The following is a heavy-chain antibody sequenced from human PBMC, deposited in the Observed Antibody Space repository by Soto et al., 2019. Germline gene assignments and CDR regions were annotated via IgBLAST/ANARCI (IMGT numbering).Heavy chain of an antibody. D-gene: IGHD3-22*01. CDR2: IVVGSGNT. Sequence: SVKVSCKASGFTFTSSAVQWVRQARGQRLEWIGWIVVGSGNTNYAQKFQERVTITRDMSTSTAYMELSSLRSEDTAVYYCAAGYDSSGYSNYYYYYGMDVWGQGSTVTVSS. CDR1: GFTFTSSA. J-gene: IGHJ6*02. V-gene: IGHV1-58*01. CDR3: AAGYDSSGYSNYYYYYGMDV.